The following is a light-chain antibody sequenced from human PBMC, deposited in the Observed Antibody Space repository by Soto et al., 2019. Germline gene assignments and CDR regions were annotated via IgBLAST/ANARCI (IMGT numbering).Light chain of an antibody. CDR2: GIS. CDR3: QQYINWPRT. Sequence: EIVMTQSPATLSVSPGERATLSCRASQSVTTNLAWYQQKPGQAPRLLIYGISTRATGIPTRFSGSGAGTEFTLTISSLQSEHFAVYYCQQYINWPRTFGQGTKVEI. J-gene: IGKJ1*01. V-gene: IGKV3-15*01. CDR1: QSVTTN.